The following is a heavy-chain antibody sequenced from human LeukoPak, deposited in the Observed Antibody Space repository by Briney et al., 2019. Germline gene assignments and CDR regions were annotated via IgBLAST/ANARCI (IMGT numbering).Heavy chain of an antibody. V-gene: IGHV4-4*07. CDR2: IYTSGST. D-gene: IGHD2-2*02. CDR3: ARDWDCSSTSCYSDWFDP. CDR1: GGSISSYY. J-gene: IGHJ5*02. Sequence: SETLSLTCTVSGGSISSYYWSWIRQPAGKGLEWIGRIYTSGSTNYNPSLKSRVTMSVDTSKNQFSLKLSSVTAADTAVYYCARDWDCSSTSCYSDWFDPWGQGTLVTVSS.